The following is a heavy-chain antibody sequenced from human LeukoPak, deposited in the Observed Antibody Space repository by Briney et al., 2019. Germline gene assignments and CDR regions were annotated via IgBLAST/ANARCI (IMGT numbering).Heavy chain of an antibody. D-gene: IGHD1-14*01. Sequence: GGSLRLSSAVSGFTFRNYWMSWDRQAPGKGLEWVANINEDGNKKYYADSVKGRFTISRDNAKNSLSLQMNNLRFEGTAVYYCARIDSRRTFDIWGQGTMVTVSS. CDR3: ARIDSRRTFDI. CDR2: INEDGNKK. V-gene: IGHV3-7*01. CDR1: GFTFRNYW. J-gene: IGHJ3*02.